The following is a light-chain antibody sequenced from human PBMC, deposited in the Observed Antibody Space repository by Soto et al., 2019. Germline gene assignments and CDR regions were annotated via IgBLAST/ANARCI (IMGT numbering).Light chain of an antibody. CDR1: QSINSNY. CDR3: QQYDRSPMYS. Sequence: EIVLTQSPGTLSVSPGETVTLSCRASQSINSNYFAWYQQKPGQAPRLLIHGALNRAAGIPERFSGRGSGTDFPLTISRLEPEEFAVYYCQQYDRSPMYSFGQGTKLEIK. J-gene: IGKJ2*03. V-gene: IGKV3-20*01. CDR2: GAL.